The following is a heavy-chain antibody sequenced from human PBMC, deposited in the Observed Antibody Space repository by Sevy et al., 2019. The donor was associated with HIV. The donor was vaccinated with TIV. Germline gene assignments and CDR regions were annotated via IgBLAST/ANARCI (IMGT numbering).Heavy chain of an antibody. D-gene: IGHD5-12*01. CDR2: IWYDGSNK. CDR3: AGMATTHDAFDI. J-gene: IGHJ3*02. CDR1: GFTFSSYG. V-gene: IGHV3-33*01. Sequence: GGSLRLSCAASGFTFSSYGMHWVRQAPGKGLEWVAVIWYDGSNKYYADSVKGRFTISRDNSKNTLYLQMNSLRAEDTAVYYCAGMATTHDAFDIRGQGTMVTVSS.